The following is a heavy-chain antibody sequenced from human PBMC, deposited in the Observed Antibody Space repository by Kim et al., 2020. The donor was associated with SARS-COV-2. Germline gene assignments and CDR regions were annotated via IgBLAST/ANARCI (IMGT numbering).Heavy chain of an antibody. J-gene: IGHJ5*02. Sequence: GGSLRLSCAASGFTFSSYAMHWVRQAPGKGLEWVAVISYDGSNKYYADSVKGRFTISRDNSKNTLYLQMNSLRAEDTAVYYCARDPSSSWFNWFDPWGQGTVVTVAS. CDR1: GFTFSSYA. V-gene: IGHV3-30*04. D-gene: IGHD6-13*01. CDR3: ARDPSSSWFNWFDP. CDR2: ISYDGSNK.